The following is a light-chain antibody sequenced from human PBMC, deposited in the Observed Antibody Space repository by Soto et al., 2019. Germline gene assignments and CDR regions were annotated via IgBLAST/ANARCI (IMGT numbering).Light chain of an antibody. Sequence: EVVMTQSPVNLSVSSGERATLSCRASQSIRSNLAWYQQKPGQAPRLLIYDASTRATGIPAKFSGSGSGTEFTLIIGSPQSEDFAVYYCQQYNNWPLTFGGGTKVEIK. V-gene: IGKV3-15*01. CDR3: QQYNNWPLT. CDR1: QSIRSN. J-gene: IGKJ4*01. CDR2: DAS.